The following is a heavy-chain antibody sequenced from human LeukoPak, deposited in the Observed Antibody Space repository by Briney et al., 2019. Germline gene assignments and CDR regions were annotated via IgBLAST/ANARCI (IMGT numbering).Heavy chain of an antibody. V-gene: IGHV3-11*04. CDR2: ISSSGSTI. Sequence: LSLTCAVYGGSFSGYYWSWVRQAPGKGLEWVSYISSSGSTIYYADSVKGRFTISRDNAKNSLYLQMNSLRAEDTAVYYCARERSDGSYPYYYYGMDVWGKGTTVTVSS. J-gene: IGHJ6*04. CDR1: GGSFSGYY. D-gene: IGHD2-15*01. CDR3: ARERSDGSYPYYYYGMDV.